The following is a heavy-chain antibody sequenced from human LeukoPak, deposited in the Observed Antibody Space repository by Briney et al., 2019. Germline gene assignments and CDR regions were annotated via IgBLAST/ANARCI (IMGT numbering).Heavy chain of an antibody. Sequence: PSETLSLTCTVSGGSISSYYWSWIRQPPGKGLEGMGDIYYIGSTNYNPSLKSRVTISVDTSNDHFYLKLGSVTAADTAVYYCARGYWFPLSYGSGSYYNYYYYYMDVWGKGTTVTVSS. CDR3: ARGYWFPLSYGSGSYYNYYYYYMDV. J-gene: IGHJ6*03. CDR1: GGSISSYY. D-gene: IGHD3-10*01. V-gene: IGHV4-59*01. CDR2: IYYIGST.